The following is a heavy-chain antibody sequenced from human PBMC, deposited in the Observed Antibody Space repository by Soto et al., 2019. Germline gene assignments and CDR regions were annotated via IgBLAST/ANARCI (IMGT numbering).Heavy chain of an antibody. CDR2: ISAYNGNT. J-gene: IGHJ6*02. CDR1: GYTFTSYG. D-gene: IGHD6-19*01. CDR3: ARVGDSSGLFYYYGMDV. Sequence: QVQLVQSGAEVKKPGASVKVSCKASGYTFTSYGISWVRQAPGQGLEWMGWISAYNGNTNYAQKLQGRVTMTTDTAKSTAYVELRSRRSDDTAVYYCARVGDSSGLFYYYGMDVWGQGTTVTVSS. V-gene: IGHV1-18*04.